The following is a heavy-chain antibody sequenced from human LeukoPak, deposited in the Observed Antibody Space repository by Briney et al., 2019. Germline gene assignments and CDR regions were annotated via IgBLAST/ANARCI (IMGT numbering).Heavy chain of an antibody. CDR1: GYTFTSYY. V-gene: IGHV1-46*01. CDR2: INPSGGST. CDR3: ARDWGRWLSHRRFDY. Sequence: ASVKVSCKASGYTFTSYYMHWVRQAPGQGLEWMGIINPSGGSTSYAQKFQGRVTMTRDTSTSTVYMEVSSLRSEDTAVYYCARDWGRWLSHRRFDYWGQGTLVTVSS. D-gene: IGHD5-24*01. J-gene: IGHJ4*02.